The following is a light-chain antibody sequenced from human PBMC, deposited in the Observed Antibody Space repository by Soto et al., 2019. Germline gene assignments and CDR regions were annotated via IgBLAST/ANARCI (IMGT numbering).Light chain of an antibody. CDR3: AAWDDSLSGWV. Sequence: QSVLTQPPSASGTPGQRVTISCSGTSSNIGYNYVYWYQQLPGTAPELLIYRNDQRPSGVPDRFSGSKSGTSASLAISGLRSEDEADYYCAAWDDSLSGWVFGGGTKVTVL. J-gene: IGLJ3*02. CDR2: RND. V-gene: IGLV1-47*01. CDR1: SSNIGYNY.